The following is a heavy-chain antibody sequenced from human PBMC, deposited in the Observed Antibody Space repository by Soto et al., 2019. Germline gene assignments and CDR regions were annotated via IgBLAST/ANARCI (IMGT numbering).Heavy chain of an antibody. V-gene: IGHV4-30-4*01. CDR3: ARVVGGCSSPSCRGTNWFDS. Sequence: SETLSLTCSVSGGSISSGDYYWSWLRQPQGQGLEWIGYMFYTGTTYYNPSLKSRITISMDTSKNQFSLRLTTVTAADTAEYHCARVVGGCSSPSCRGTNWFDSWGQGTRVTVSS. J-gene: IGHJ5*01. D-gene: IGHD2-2*01. CDR2: MFYTGTT. CDR1: GGSISSGDYY.